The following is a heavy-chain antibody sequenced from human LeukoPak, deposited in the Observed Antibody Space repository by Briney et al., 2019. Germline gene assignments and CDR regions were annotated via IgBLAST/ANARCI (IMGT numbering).Heavy chain of an antibody. Sequence: GGSLRLSCAASGFTFSTYSMNWVRQAPGKGLEWVSYISSSSSTIYYADSVKGRFTISRDNAKNSLSLQMNSLTAEDTAVYYCARASGGHFDYWGQGTLVTVSS. CDR1: GFTFSTYS. CDR3: ARASGGHFDY. D-gene: IGHD4-23*01. V-gene: IGHV3-48*01. J-gene: IGHJ4*02. CDR2: ISSSSSTI.